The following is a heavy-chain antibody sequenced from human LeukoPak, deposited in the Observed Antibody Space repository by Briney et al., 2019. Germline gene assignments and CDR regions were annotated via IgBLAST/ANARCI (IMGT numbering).Heavy chain of an antibody. CDR3: ARSLSSGYYYVEYFDY. Sequence: NPSETLSLTCTVSGGSISSSSYYWGWIRQPPGKGLEWIGSIYYSGSTYYNPSLKSRVTISVDTSKNQFSLKLSSVTAADTAVYYCARSLSSGYYYVEYFDYWGQGTLVTVSS. CDR2: IYYSGST. V-gene: IGHV4-39*07. D-gene: IGHD3-22*01. CDR1: GGSISSSSYY. J-gene: IGHJ4*02.